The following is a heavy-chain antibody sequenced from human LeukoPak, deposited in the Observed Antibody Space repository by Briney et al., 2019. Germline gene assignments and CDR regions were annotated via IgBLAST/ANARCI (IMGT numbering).Heavy chain of an antibody. CDR2: IIPIFGTA. D-gene: IGHD6-13*01. V-gene: IGHV1-69*06. CDR1: GGTFSSYA. CDR3: ARDSSSSSKGYYYGMDV. Sequence: SVKVSCKASGGTFSSYAISWVRQAPGQGLEWMGGIIPIFGTANYAQKFQGRVTITADKSTSTAYMELSSLRSEDTAVYYCARDSSSSSKGYYYGMDVWGQGTTVTVSS. J-gene: IGHJ6*02.